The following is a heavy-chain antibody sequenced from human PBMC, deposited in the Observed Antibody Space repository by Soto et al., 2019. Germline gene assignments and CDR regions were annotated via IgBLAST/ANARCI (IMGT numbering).Heavy chain of an antibody. D-gene: IGHD4-17*01. CDR3: AREKDYGDFALDY. Sequence: SETLSPTCTVSGGSISSYYWGWIRPPPGKGLEWIGYIYYSGSTNYNPSLKSRVTISVDTSKNQFSLKLSSVTAADTAVYYCAREKDYGDFALDYWGQGTLVNVSS. V-gene: IGHV4-59*01. CDR1: GGSISSYY. CDR2: IYYSGST. J-gene: IGHJ4*02.